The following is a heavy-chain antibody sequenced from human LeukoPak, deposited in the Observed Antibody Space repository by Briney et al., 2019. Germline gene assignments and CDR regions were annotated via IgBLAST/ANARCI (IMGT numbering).Heavy chain of an antibody. V-gene: IGHV4-59*01. Sequence: PSETLSLTCTVSGGSISSYYWSWIRQPPGKGREWIGYIYYSGSTNYNPSLKSRVTISVDTSKNQFSLKLSSVTAADTAVYYCARSHNYFDSSGYYYVYYFDYWGQGTLVTVSS. J-gene: IGHJ4*02. CDR3: ARSHNYFDSSGYYYVYYFDY. D-gene: IGHD3-22*01. CDR1: GGSISSYY. CDR2: IYYSGST.